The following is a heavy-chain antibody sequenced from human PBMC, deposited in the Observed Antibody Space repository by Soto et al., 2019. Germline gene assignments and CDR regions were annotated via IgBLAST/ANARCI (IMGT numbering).Heavy chain of an antibody. CDR3: AKDPKKAGPGM. Sequence: SLRLSCAASGFAFTSYAMSWVRQAPGRGLEWVSAISDSGGTTYYADSVKGRFSISRDNSKNTLHLQMNSLRADDTAVYYCAKDPKKAGPGMWGQGTLVTVSS. CDR2: ISDSGGTT. CDR1: GFAFTSYA. V-gene: IGHV3-23*01. J-gene: IGHJ4*02. D-gene: IGHD6-19*01.